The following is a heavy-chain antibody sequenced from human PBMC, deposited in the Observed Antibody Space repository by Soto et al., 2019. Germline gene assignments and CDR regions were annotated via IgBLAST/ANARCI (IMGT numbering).Heavy chain of an antibody. CDR2: ISYDGSNK. CDR1: GFTFSSYA. D-gene: IGHD2-2*02. V-gene: IGHV3-30-3*01. CDR3: ARGYCSSTSCYTESYGMDV. J-gene: IGHJ6*02. Sequence: QVQLVESGGGVVQPGRSLRLSCAASGFTFSSYAMHWVRQAPGKGLERVAVISYDGSNKYYADSEKGRFTISRDNSKNTLYLQMNSLRAEDTAVYYCARGYCSSTSCYTESYGMDVWGQGTTVTVSS.